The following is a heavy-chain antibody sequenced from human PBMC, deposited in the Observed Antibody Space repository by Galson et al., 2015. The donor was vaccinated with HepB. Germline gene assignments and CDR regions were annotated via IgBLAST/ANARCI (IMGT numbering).Heavy chain of an antibody. Sequence: SLRLSCATSGFIFGDYAMSWVRQAPGKGLEWISYIRSEACGGTTVYAASVKVRFTISRDNTKSIAYLQRNSLEIDDTDEYYCCRDRPGNGNTATRGWFDPWGQGTLVTVSS. CDR1: GFIFGDYA. J-gene: IGHJ5*02. CDR2: IRSEACGGTT. D-gene: IGHD5-18*01. CDR3: CRDRPGNGNTATRGWFDP. V-gene: IGHV3-49*04.